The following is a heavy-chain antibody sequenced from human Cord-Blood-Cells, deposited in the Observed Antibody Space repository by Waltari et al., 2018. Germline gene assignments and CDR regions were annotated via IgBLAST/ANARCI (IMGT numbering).Heavy chain of an antibody. J-gene: IGHJ4*02. V-gene: IGHV4-39*07. CDR3: VRLGGDSGSYYFDY. D-gene: IGHD1-26*01. Sequence: QLQLQESGPGLVKPSETLSLTCTVSGCSISSSSYYWGWIRQPPGKGLEWIGSIYYSGSTYYNPSLKSRVTISVDTSKNQFSLKLSSVTAADTAVYYCVRLGGDSGSYYFDYWGQGTLVTVSS. CDR2: IYYSGST. CDR1: GCSISSSSYY.